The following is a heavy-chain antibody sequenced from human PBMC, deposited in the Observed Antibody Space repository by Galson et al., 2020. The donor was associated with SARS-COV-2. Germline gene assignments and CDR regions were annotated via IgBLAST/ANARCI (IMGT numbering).Heavy chain of an antibody. CDR2: IYYSGST. CDR3: ARGGVRYSSGWYVPDFRVFDY. J-gene: IGHJ4*02. Sequence: SETLSLTCTVSGGSISSYYWSWIRQPPGKGLEWIGYIYYSGSTNYNPSLKSRVTISVDTSKNQFSLKLSSVTAADTAVYYCARGGVRYSSGWYVPDFRVFDYWGQGTLVTVSS. CDR1: GGSISSYY. V-gene: IGHV4-59*01. D-gene: IGHD6-19*01.